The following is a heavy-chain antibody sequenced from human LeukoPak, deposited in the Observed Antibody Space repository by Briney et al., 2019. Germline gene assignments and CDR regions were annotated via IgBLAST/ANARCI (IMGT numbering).Heavy chain of an antibody. D-gene: IGHD2-2*01. J-gene: IGHJ6*02. Sequence: SETLSLTCTVSGGSISSYYWSWIRQPAGKGLEWIGRIYTSGSTNYNPSLRSRVTMSVDTSKNQFSLKLTSVTAADTAVYYCARGPARDYYCGMDVWGQGTTVTVSS. CDR1: GGSISSYY. V-gene: IGHV4-4*07. CDR3: ARGPARDYYCGMDV. CDR2: IYTSGST.